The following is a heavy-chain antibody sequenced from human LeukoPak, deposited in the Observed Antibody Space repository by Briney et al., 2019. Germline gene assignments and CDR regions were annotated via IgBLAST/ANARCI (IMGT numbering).Heavy chain of an antibody. CDR3: ARDGYSGSSLFDY. CDR2: IYYSGST. V-gene: IGHV4-39*07. CDR1: GGSISSSSYY. D-gene: IGHD1-26*01. J-gene: IGHJ4*02. Sequence: SETLSLTCTVSGGSISSSSYYWGGIRQPPGKGLEWIGSIYYSGSTYYNPSLKSRVTISVDTSKNQFSLKLSSVTAADTAVYYCARDGYSGSSLFDYWGQGTLVTVSS.